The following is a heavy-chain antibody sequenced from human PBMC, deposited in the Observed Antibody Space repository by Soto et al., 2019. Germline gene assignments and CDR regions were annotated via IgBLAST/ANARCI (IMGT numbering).Heavy chain of an antibody. CDR2: IYYSGST. J-gene: IGHJ3*02. D-gene: IGHD3-10*01. CDR1: GGSISSYY. V-gene: IGHV4-59*01. Sequence: QVQLQESGPGLVKPSETLSLTCTVSGGSISSYYWSWIRQPPGKGLEWIGYIYYSGSTNYNPPLKSRVTTSVDTSKNQFSLKLSSVTAADTAVYYCARVWGGAFDIWGQGTMVTVSS. CDR3: ARVWGGAFDI.